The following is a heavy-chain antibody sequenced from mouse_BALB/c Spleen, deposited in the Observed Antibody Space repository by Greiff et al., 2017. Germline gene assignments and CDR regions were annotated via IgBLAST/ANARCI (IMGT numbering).Heavy chain of an antibody. J-gene: IGHJ2*01. Sequence: VQRVESGPGLVAPSQSLSITCTVSGFSLTSYGVHWVRQPPGKGLEWLGVIWAGGSTNYNSALMSRLSISKDNSKSQVFLKMNSLQTDDTAMYYCAIRSTMISTGYYFDYWGQGTTLTVSS. CDR3: AIRSTMISTGYYFDY. V-gene: IGHV2-9*02. D-gene: IGHD2-4*01. CDR2: IWAGGST. CDR1: GFSLTSYG.